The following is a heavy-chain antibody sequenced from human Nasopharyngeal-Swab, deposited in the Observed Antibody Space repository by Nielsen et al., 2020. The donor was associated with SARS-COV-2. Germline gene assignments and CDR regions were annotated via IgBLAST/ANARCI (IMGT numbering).Heavy chain of an antibody. CDR3: ARDHGSSWYRFFDY. J-gene: IGHJ4*02. Sequence: GESLKISCAASGFTFKNYAMHWVRQAPGKGLEWVAVIWYDGSNKYYADSVKGRFTISRDNSKNTLYLQMNSLRAEDTAVYYCARDHGSSWYRFFDYWGQGTLVTVSS. D-gene: IGHD6-13*01. CDR2: IWYDGSNK. V-gene: IGHV3-33*08. CDR1: GFTFKNYA.